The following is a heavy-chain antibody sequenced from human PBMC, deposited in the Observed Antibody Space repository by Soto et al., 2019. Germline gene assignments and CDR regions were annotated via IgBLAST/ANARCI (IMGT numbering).Heavy chain of an antibody. CDR3: ARALNPTNVVGRLDLDYYYGSGSLPRYYYYGMDV. CDR2: IWYGGSNK. J-gene: IGHJ6*02. V-gene: IGHV3-33*01. CDR1: GFTFSSYG. Sequence: PGGSLRLSCAASGFTFSSYGMHWVRQAPGKGLEWVAVIWYGGSNKYYADSVKGRFTISRDNSKNTLYLQMNSLRAEDTAVYYCARALNPTNVVGRLDLDYYYGSGSLPRYYYYGMDVWGQGTTVTVSS. D-gene: IGHD3-10*01.